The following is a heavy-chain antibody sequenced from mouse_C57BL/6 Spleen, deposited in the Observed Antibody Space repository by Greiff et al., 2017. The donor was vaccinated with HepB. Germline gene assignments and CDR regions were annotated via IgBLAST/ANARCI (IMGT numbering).Heavy chain of an antibody. D-gene: IGHD2-2*01. CDR3: VKYYGYDGGYAMDD. Sequence: EVKLVESGGGLVKPGGSLKLSCAASGFTFSDYGMHWVRQAPEKGLEWVAYISSGSSTIYYADTVKGRFTISRDNAKNTLFLQMTSLRSEDTAMYYCVKYYGYDGGYAMDDWGQGTSVTVSS. V-gene: IGHV5-17*01. CDR1: GFTFSDYG. J-gene: IGHJ4*01. CDR2: ISSGSSTI.